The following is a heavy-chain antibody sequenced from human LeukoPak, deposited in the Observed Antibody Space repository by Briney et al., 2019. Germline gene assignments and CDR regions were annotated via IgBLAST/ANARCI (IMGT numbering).Heavy chain of an antibody. Sequence: NTGGSLRLSCAASGFTFSDYYMSWIRQAPGKGLEWVSYISSSSSYTNYADSVKGRFTISRDNAKNSLYLQMNSLRAEDTAVYYCARVGQWLVQDYYYYYGMDVWGQGTPVTVSS. CDR1: GFTFSDYY. D-gene: IGHD6-19*01. V-gene: IGHV3-11*05. CDR3: ARVGQWLVQDYYYYYGMDV. CDR2: ISSSSSYT. J-gene: IGHJ6*02.